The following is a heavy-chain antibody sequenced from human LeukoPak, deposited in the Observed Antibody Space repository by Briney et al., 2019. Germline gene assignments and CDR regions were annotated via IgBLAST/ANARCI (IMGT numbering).Heavy chain of an antibody. J-gene: IGHJ5*02. CDR2: INHSGST. CDR3: ARGRFLEWLFRSSANWFDP. Sequence: PSETLSLTCAVYGGFFSGYYWSWIRQPPGKGLEWIGEINHSGSTNYNPSLKSRVTISVDTSKNQFSLKLSSVTAADTAVYYCARGRFLEWLFRSSANWFDPWGQGTLVTVSS. V-gene: IGHV4-34*01. D-gene: IGHD3-3*01. CDR1: GGFFSGYY.